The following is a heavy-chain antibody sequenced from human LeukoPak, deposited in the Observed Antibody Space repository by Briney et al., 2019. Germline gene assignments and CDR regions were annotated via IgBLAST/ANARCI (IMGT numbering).Heavy chain of an antibody. J-gene: IGHJ4*02. Sequence: SETLSLTCAVYGGSFSGYYWSWIRQPPGKGLEWIGEINHSGSTNYNPSLKSRVTISVVTSKNQFSLKLSSVTAADTAVYYCARVNATVAYYFDYWGQGTLVTVSS. D-gene: IGHD4-23*01. CDR1: GGSFSGYY. V-gene: IGHV4-34*01. CDR3: ARVNATVAYYFDY. CDR2: INHSGST.